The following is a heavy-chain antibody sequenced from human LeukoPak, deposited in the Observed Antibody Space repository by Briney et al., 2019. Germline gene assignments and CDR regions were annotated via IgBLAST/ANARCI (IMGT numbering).Heavy chain of an antibody. CDR3: ARMWVWYKSFDI. Sequence: GGSLRLSCAASGFTFATFWMSWVRQAPGEGLQWVANINQDGSVKYYADSLKGRFTISRDNAKNSLYLQMNSLRAEDTAVYYCARMWVWYKSFDIWGQGTMVTVSS. CDR2: INQDGSVK. V-gene: IGHV3-7*05. CDR1: GFTFATFW. J-gene: IGHJ3*02. D-gene: IGHD1-1*01.